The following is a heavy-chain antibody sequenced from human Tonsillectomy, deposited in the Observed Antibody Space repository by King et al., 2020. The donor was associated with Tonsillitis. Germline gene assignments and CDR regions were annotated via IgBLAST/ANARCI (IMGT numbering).Heavy chain of an antibody. CDR2: IRFDGSNK. CDR1: GSTFSRQG. V-gene: IGHV3-30*02. CDR3: AKDSLDGTLTPLHYYLYGLDV. J-gene: IGHJ6*02. D-gene: IGHD1-1*01. Sequence: VQLVESGGGVVHPGGSLRLSCAASGSTFSRQGMHWVRQAPGTGLEGVAFIRFDGSNKYYADSVKGRFTISRDNSKNTLFLQMSSLRAEDTAVYYCAKDSLDGTLTPLHYYLYGLDVWGQGTTVTVSS.